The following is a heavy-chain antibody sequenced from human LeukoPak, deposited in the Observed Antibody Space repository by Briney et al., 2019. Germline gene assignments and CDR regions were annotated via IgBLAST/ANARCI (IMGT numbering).Heavy chain of an antibody. CDR3: ARDLYYYGMDV. CDR1: GGSISRYY. CDR2: IYYSGST. V-gene: IGHV4-59*01. J-gene: IGHJ6*02. Sequence: PSETLSLTCTVSGGSISRYYWSWIRQPPGKGLEWIGYIYYSGSTNYNPSLKSRVTISVDTSKNQFSLKLSSVTAADTAVYYCARDLYYYGMDVWGQGTTVTVSS.